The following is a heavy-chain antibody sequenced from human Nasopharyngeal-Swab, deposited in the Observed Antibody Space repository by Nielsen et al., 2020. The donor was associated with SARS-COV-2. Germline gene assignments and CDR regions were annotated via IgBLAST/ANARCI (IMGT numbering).Heavy chain of an antibody. Sequence: GGSLRLSCAASGFTFSSYAMSWVRQAPGKGLEWVSSISGSGGSTYYADSVKGRFTISRDNSKNTLYLQMHSLRAEDTAVYYCATSPAFSRRFDPWGQGTLVTVSS. D-gene: IGHD3-16*01. V-gene: IGHV3-23*01. CDR2: ISGSGGST. CDR1: GFTFSSYA. J-gene: IGHJ5*02. CDR3: ATSPAFSRRFDP.